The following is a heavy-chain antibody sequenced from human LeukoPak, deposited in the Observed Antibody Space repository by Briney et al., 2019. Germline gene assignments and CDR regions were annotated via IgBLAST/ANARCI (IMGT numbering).Heavy chain of an antibody. Sequence: GASVKVSCKASGGTFSSYAISWVRQAPGQGLEWMGRIIPILGIANYAQKFQGRVTITADKSTSTAYMELSSLRSEDTAVYYCARTPHTMTTVTMWYFDYWSQGTLVTVSS. CDR1: GGTFSSYA. CDR3: ARTPHTMTTVTMWYFDY. V-gene: IGHV1-69*04. J-gene: IGHJ4*02. D-gene: IGHD4-17*01. CDR2: IIPILGIA.